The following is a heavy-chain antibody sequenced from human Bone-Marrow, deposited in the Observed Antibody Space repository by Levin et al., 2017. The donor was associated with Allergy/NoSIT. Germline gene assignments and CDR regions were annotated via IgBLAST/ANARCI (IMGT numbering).Heavy chain of an antibody. V-gene: IGHV1-69*13. CDR2: IIPTFGAT. CDR1: GGSFSSYT. CDR3: AREMGDYGVGYFDY. J-gene: IGHJ4*02. D-gene: IGHD4-17*01. Sequence: SVKVSCKTSGGSFSSYTVSWVRQAPGQGLEWVGGIIPTFGATNYAPKFQGRVTITADESTRTAYLEVHRLRSDDTAVYYCAREMGDYGVGYFDYWGQGTLVTVST.